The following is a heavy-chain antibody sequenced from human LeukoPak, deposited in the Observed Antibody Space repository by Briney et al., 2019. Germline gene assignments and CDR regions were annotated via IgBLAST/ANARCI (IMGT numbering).Heavy chain of an antibody. J-gene: IGHJ4*02. CDR3: ARDGGFDYGDYLAY. CDR1: GFTFSSYA. D-gene: IGHD4-17*01. CDR2: VYRGGDT. Sequence: GGSLRLSCAASGFTFSSYAVSWVRQPPGKGLEWVSVVYRGGDTYYADSVKGRFTISRDNSKNILYLQMNSLRAEDTAVYYCARDGGFDYGDYLAYWGLGTLVTVSS. V-gene: IGHV3-23*03.